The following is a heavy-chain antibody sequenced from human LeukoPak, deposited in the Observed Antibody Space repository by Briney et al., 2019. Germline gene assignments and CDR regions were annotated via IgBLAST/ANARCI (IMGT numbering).Heavy chain of an antibody. CDR3: ARLRDYYYNYMDV. J-gene: IGHJ6*03. V-gene: IGHV4-39*01. Sequence: SETLSLTCTVSGGSISSSSYYWGWIRQPPGKGLEWIGSIYYSGSTYYNPSLKSRVTISVDTSKIQISLKLNSVTAADTAVYYCARLRDYYYNYMDVWGKGTTVTISS. CDR2: IYYSGST. CDR1: GGSISSSSYY.